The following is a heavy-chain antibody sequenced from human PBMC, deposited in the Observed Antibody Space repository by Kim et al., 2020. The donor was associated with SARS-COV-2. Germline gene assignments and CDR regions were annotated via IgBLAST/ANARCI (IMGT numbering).Heavy chain of an antibody. CDR2: T. D-gene: IGHD2-2*01. CDR3: AREVVVPYFDY. Sequence: TYYNPSLKSRVTISVDTSKKQFSLKLSSVTAADTAVYYCAREVVVPYFDYWGQGTLVTVSS. V-gene: IGHV4-31*02. J-gene: IGHJ4*02.